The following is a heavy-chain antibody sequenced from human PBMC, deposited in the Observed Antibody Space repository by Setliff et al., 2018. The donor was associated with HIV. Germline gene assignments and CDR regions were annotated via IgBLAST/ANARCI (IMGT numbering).Heavy chain of an antibody. CDR3: ARGYYNFWSGYYDSRFPNPIDAFDI. CDR2: INPSGGST. Sequence: ASVKVSCKASGYTFTSYYMHWVRQAPGQGLEWMGIINPSGGSTSYAQKLQGRVTMTTDTSTSTAYMELRSLRSDDTAVYYCARGYYNFWSGYYDSRFPNPIDAFDIWGQGTMVTVSS. CDR1: GYTFTSYY. V-gene: IGHV1-46*01. J-gene: IGHJ3*02. D-gene: IGHD3-3*01.